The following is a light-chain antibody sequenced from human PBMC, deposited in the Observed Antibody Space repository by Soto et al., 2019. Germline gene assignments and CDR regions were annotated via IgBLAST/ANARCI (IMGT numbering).Light chain of an antibody. J-gene: IGLJ3*02. CDR2: VGTGGIVA. CDR3: GADHGSGSNFVSNWV. V-gene: IGLV9-49*01. Sequence: QSVLTQPPSASASLGASVTLTCTLSSGYSNYKVDWYQRRPGKGPRFVMRVGTGGIVASKGDGIPDRFSVLGSGLNRYLTIKNIQEEDESDYHCGADHGSGSNFVSNWVFCGGTKLTVL. CDR1: SGYSNYK.